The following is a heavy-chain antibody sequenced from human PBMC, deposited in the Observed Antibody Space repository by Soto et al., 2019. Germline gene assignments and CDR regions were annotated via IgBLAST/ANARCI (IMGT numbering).Heavy chain of an antibody. J-gene: IGHJ5*02. CDR1: GGSISSGGYS. D-gene: IGHD1-1*01. V-gene: IGHV4-30-2*01. Sequence: PSETLSLTCAVSGGSISSGGYSWSWIRQPPGKGLEWIGYIYHSGSTYYNPSLKSRVTISVDRSKNQFSLKLSSVTAADTAVYYCARATGSWFDPWGQGTLVTVSS. CDR3: ARATGSWFDP. CDR2: IYHSGST.